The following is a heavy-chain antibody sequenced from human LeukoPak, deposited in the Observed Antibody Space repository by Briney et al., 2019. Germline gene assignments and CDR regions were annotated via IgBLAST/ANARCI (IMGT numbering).Heavy chain of an antibody. CDR2: IKSNTGGV. Sequence: ASVKVSCKASGYPFTGYYIQWVRQAPGQGLEWMGRIKSNTGGVNYAQKFQGRVTLTRDTSITTAYMELSRLRPDDTAVYYCAREYNSGWFPWGQGTLVTVSS. D-gene: IGHD6-19*01. V-gene: IGHV1-2*06. CDR3: AREYNSGWFP. J-gene: IGHJ5*02. CDR1: GYPFTGYY.